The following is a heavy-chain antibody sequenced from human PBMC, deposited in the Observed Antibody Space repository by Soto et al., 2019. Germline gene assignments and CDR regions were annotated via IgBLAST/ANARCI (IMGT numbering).Heavy chain of an antibody. V-gene: IGHV1-69*12. CDR2: IVPIVDTS. Sequence: QVQLVQSGAEVRQPASSVKVSCKTSGGTFSSYAISWVRQAPGQGLEWMGGIVPIVDTSTYAQKFQGRVTITGDESTSTAYMELSSLRSDDTAIYYCVRVVAFTGYPDNWGQGTLVTVSS. J-gene: IGHJ4*02. CDR1: GGTFSSYA. D-gene: IGHD5-12*01. CDR3: VRVVAFTGYPDN.